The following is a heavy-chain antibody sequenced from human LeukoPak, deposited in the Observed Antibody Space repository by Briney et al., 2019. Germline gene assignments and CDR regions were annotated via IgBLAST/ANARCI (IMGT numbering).Heavy chain of an antibody. CDR2: INHSGST. CDR3: ASSSLDV. J-gene: IGHJ6*02. Sequence: SETLSLTCSVYGGSFSIYYWSWIRQPPGKGLEWIGEINHSGSTNYNPSLKSRVTISVDTSKNQFPLRLSSVTAADTAVYYCASSSLDVWGQGTTVTVSS. V-gene: IGHV4-34*01. CDR1: GGSFSIYY.